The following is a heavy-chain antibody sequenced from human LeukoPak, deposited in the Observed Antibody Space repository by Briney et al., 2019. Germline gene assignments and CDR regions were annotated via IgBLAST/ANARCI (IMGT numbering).Heavy chain of an antibody. D-gene: IGHD3-22*01. V-gene: IGHV3-20*04. CDR2: INWNGGST. J-gene: IGHJ4*02. Sequence: GGSLRLSCAASGFTFDDHGMSWVRQAPGKGLEWVSGINWNGGSTGYADSVKGRFTIARDNAKNSLYLQMNSLRAEDTALYYCAREKPFYDSSGYYYPIAFDYWGQGTLVTVSS. CDR1: GFTFDDHG. CDR3: AREKPFYDSSGYYYPIAFDY.